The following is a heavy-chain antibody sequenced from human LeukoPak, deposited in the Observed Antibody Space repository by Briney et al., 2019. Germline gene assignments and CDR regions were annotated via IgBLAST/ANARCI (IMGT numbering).Heavy chain of an antibody. J-gene: IGHJ4*02. CDR2: IYRDGHT. CDR3: ARVRSGNYFDY. CDR1: GFTVTGNY. Sequence: PGGSLRLSCTASGFTVTGNYMSWVRQAPGKGLEWISVIYRDGHTYYAESVRGRFTISRDNTKNTLHLQMNSLRAEDTAAYYCARVRSGNYFDYWGQGTLVTVSS. V-gene: IGHV3-66*01.